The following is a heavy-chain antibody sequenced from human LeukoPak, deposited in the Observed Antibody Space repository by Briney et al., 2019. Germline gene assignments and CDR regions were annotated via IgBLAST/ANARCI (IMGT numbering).Heavy chain of an antibody. Sequence: SETLSLTCTVSGGSTSSSSYYWGWIRQPPGKGLEWIGSFYYSGGTYYNPSLKSRVTISVDTSKNQYSLKLSSVAAADTAVYYCVRRTIAVSKDAFDYWGQGTLVTVSS. CDR2: FYYSGGT. CDR1: GGSTSSSSYY. V-gene: IGHV4-39*01. J-gene: IGHJ4*02. CDR3: VRRTIAVSKDAFDY. D-gene: IGHD6-19*01.